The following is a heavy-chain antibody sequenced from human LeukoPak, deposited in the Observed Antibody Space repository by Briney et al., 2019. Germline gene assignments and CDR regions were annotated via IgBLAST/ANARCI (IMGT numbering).Heavy chain of an antibody. V-gene: IGHV4-59*08. J-gene: IGHJ4*02. D-gene: IGHD3-9*01. CDR1: GGSISSYY. CDR2: IYYSGST. Sequence: RSSETLSLTCTVSGGSISSYYWSWIRQPPGKGLEWIGYIYYSGSTNYNPSLKSRVTISVDTSKNQFSLKLSSVTAADTAVYYCARHARHYDILTGYSRRYFDYWGQGTLVTVSS. CDR3: ARHARHYDILTGYSRRYFDY.